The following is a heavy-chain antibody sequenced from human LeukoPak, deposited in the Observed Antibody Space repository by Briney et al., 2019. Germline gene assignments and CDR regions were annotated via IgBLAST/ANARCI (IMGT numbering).Heavy chain of an antibody. Sequence: GGSLRQTFAATGFTFLSYLFSCVRQAPGKGLEWVANIKQDGSEKYYVDSVKGRFTISRDNAKNSLYLQMNSLRAEDTAVYYCARDLMVREELYCYYATGARGQGSTVTVSS. D-gene: IGHD3-10*01. CDR3: ARDLMVREELYCYYATGA. V-gene: IGHV3-7*04. CDR2: IKQDGSEK. CDR1: GFTFLSYL. J-gene: IGHJ6*02.